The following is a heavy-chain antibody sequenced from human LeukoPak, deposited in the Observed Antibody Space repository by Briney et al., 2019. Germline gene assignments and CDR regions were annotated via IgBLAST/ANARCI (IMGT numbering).Heavy chain of an antibody. CDR2: INHSGST. V-gene: IGHV4-34*01. D-gene: IGHD2-2*01. Sequence: SETLSLTCAVYGGPFSGYYWSWIRQPPGKGLEWIGEINHSGSTNYNPSLKSRVTISVDTSKNQFSLKLSSVTAADTAVYYCARAPRLDIVVVPAARQFDYWGQGTLVTVSS. J-gene: IGHJ4*02. CDR3: ARAPRLDIVVVPAARQFDY. CDR1: GGPFSGYY.